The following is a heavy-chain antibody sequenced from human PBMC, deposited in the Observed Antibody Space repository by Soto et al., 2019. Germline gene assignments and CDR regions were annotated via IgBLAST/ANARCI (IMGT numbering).Heavy chain of an antibody. CDR3: AKGNLYSSSSSRYFDY. D-gene: IGHD6-6*01. CDR2: ISGSGGST. J-gene: IGHJ4*02. V-gene: IGHV3-23*01. Sequence: GGSLRLSCAASGFTFSNYAMSWVRQAPGKGLEWVSGISGSGGSTYYADSVKGRFTISRDNSKNTLYLQMNSLRAEDTAVYYCAKGNLYSSSSSRYFDYWGQGTLVTVSS. CDR1: GFTFSNYA.